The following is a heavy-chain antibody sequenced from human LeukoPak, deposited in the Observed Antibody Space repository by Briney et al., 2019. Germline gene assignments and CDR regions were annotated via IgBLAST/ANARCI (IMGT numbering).Heavy chain of an antibody. J-gene: IGHJ3*02. Sequence: PSETLSLTCTVSGGSIRSSYYYRGWIRQPPGKGLEWIGSIYDSGSTYYNPSLKSRVTISVDTSKNQFSLKLNSVTAADTAVYYCARGRSRITMIVVVIPDAFDIWGQGTMVTVSS. CDR1: GGSIRSSYYY. CDR2: IYDSGST. CDR3: ARGRSRITMIVVVIPDAFDI. D-gene: IGHD3-22*01. V-gene: IGHV4-39*01.